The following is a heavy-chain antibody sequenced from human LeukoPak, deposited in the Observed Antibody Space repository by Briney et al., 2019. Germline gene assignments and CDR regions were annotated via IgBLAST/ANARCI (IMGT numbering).Heavy chain of an antibody. CDR2: IFDSGNT. V-gene: IGHV4-59*01. CDR1: GSSISSYY. CDR3: AREQLIQFDFWNNYYSLFDY. Sequence: PSETLSLTCTVSGSSISSYYWSWIRQPPGKGLEWIGYIFDSGNTNYNPSLKSRVTISLDTSKNQFSLKLSSVTAADTAVYYCAREQLIQFDFWNNYYSLFDYWGQGTLVTVPS. D-gene: IGHD3-3*01. J-gene: IGHJ4*02.